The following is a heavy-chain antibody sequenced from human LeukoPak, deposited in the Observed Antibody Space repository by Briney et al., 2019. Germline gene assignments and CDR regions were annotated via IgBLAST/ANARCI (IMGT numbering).Heavy chain of an antibody. Sequence: GGSLRLSCAASGFTFSTYTMNWDRQAPGKGLEWVSSISSSSTYTYYADSVKGRFTISRDNAKNSLYLHLNSLRPEDTAVYYCARDEGTTEYYFDYWGQGTLVTVSS. CDR2: ISSSSTYT. D-gene: IGHD4-17*01. V-gene: IGHV3-21*01. J-gene: IGHJ4*02. CDR3: ARDEGTTEYYFDY. CDR1: GFTFSTYT.